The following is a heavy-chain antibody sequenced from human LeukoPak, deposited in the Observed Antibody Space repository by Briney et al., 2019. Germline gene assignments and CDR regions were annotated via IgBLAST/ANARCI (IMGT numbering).Heavy chain of an antibody. CDR1: GGSISSGGYS. CDR3: ARGGGPGKYYFDY. J-gene: IGHJ4*02. V-gene: IGHV4-30-2*01. D-gene: IGHD6-25*01. Sequence: PSETLSLTCAVSGGSISSGGYSWSWIRQPPGKGLEWIGYIYHSGSTYYNPSLKGRVTISVDRSKNQFSLKLSSVTAADTAVYYCARGGGPGKYYFDYWGQGTLVTVSS. CDR2: IYHSGST.